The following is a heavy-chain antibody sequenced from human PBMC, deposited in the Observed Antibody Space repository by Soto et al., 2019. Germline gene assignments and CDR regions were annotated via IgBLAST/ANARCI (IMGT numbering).Heavy chain of an antibody. Sequence: SETLALTCTVSGGSISSSSYYWGWIRQPPGKGLEWIGSIYYSGSTYYNPSLKSRVTISVDTSKNQFSLKLSSVTAADTAVYYCARTRAVWFDPWGQGTLVTVSS. CDR3: ARTRAVWFDP. J-gene: IGHJ5*02. CDR2: IYYSGST. CDR1: GGSISSSSYY. D-gene: IGHD6-19*01. V-gene: IGHV4-39*01.